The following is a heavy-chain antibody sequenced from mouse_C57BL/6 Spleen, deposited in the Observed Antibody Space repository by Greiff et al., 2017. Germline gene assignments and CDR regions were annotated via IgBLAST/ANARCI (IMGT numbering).Heavy chain of an antibody. V-gene: IGHV1-53*01. CDR1: GYTFTSYW. CDR2: INPCNGCT. J-gene: IGHJ2*01. D-gene: IGHD2-13*01. Sequence: QVQLQQPGTELVKPGASVKLSCKASGYTFTSYWMHWVKQRPGQGLEWIGNINPCNGCTNYNEKFKSKATLTVDKSSSTAYMQLSSLTSEDSAVXYCARAYSDYEGYYFDYWGQGTTLTVSS. CDR3: ARAYSDYEGYYFDY.